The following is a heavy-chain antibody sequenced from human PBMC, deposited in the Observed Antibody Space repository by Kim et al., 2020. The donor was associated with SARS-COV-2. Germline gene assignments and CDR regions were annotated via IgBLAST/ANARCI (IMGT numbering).Heavy chain of an antibody. Sequence: GGSLRLSCAASGFTFSNAWMSWVRQAPGKGLEWVGRIKSKTDGGTTDYAAPVKGRFTISRDDSKNTLYLQMNSLKTEDTAVYYCTTDPVSNENLWFGELLCAFDIWGQGTMVTVSS. CDR3: TTDPVSNENLWFGELLCAFDI. CDR1: GFTFSNAW. J-gene: IGHJ3*02. D-gene: IGHD3-10*01. V-gene: IGHV3-15*01. CDR2: IKSKTDGGTT.